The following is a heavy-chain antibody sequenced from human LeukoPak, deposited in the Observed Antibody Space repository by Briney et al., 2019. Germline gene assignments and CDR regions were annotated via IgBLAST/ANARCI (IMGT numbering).Heavy chain of an antibody. D-gene: IGHD3-22*01. J-gene: IGHJ4*02. V-gene: IGHV3-21*04. CDR2: INGDGRYI. Sequence: GGSLRLSCAASGFTSSTYTMNWVRQAPGKGLEWVSSINGDGRYIYYADSMKGRFTISRDNAKNSLYLQMNSLRAEDTAVYYCARDSSGHLDYWGQGTLVTVSS. CDR1: GFTSSTYT. CDR3: ARDSSGHLDY.